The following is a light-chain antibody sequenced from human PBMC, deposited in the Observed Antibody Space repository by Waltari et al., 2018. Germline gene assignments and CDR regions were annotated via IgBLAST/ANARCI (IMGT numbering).Light chain of an antibody. V-gene: IGKV4-1*01. Sequence: DILLTQSPDPRAVSLGGRVTINSKSSQSVLYTSNSKRYLAWYQQKPGQPPNLLINWASSREAAVPARFSSSGAATDFTLTIISLQAEDVAVYYCQQYYITPFTFGPGTKVEIK. CDR3: QQYYITPFT. CDR1: QSVLYTSNSKRY. J-gene: IGKJ3*01. CDR2: WAS.